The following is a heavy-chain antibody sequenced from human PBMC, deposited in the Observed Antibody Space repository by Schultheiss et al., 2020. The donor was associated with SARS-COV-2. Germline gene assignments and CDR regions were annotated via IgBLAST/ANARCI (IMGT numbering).Heavy chain of an antibody. CDR3: AKYRGWYARPPLLFDY. J-gene: IGHJ4*02. Sequence: ASVKVSCKASGYTFTGYYMHWVRQAPGQGLEWMGWINPYNENTKYGQKVQGRVTMTTDTSTSTAYMELRSLRSDDTAVYYCAKYRGWYARPPLLFDYWGQGILVTVSS. CDR2: INPYNENT. CDR1: GYTFTGYY. D-gene: IGHD6-19*01. V-gene: IGHV1-18*04.